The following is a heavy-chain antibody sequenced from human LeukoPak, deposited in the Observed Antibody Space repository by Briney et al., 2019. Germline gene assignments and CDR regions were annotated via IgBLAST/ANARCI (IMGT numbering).Heavy chain of an antibody. V-gene: IGHV3-23*01. D-gene: IGHD3-10*01. J-gene: IGHJ5*02. Sequence: GGSLRLSCAASGFTFSSYWMSWVRQAPGKGLEWVSAISGSGGSTYYADSVKGRFTISRDNSKNTLYLQMNSLRAEDTAVYYCAKDLATYYYGSGSSNWFDPWGQGTLVTVSS. CDR1: GFTFSSYW. CDR2: ISGSGGST. CDR3: AKDLATYYYGSGSSNWFDP.